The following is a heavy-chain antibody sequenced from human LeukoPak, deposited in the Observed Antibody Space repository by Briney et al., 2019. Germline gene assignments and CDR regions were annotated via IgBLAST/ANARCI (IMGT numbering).Heavy chain of an antibody. V-gene: IGHV3-7*01. CDR2: IKQDGSEK. CDR1: GFTFSSYW. Sequence: GGSLRLSCAASGFTFSSYWMSWVRQAPAKGLEWVANIKQDGSEKYYVASVKGRFTISRDNAKNSLYLQMNSLRAEDTAVYYCARGTYSNNYYHYYMDVWGQGTLVTVSS. D-gene: IGHD4-11*01. J-gene: IGHJ6*03. CDR3: ARGTYSNNYYHYYMDV.